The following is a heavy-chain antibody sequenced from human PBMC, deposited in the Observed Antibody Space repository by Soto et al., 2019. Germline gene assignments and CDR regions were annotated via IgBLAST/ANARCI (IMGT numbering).Heavy chain of an antibody. D-gene: IGHD2-2*01. Sequence: ASVKVSCKASGYTFTSYGISWVRQAPGQGLEWMGWINPNSGGTNYAQKFQGWVTMTRDTSISTAYMELSRLRSDDTAVYYCARFPLGYCSSTSCYAYYYYGMDVWGQGTTVTLSS. CDR3: ARFPLGYCSSTSCYAYYYYGMDV. J-gene: IGHJ6*02. CDR2: INPNSGGT. CDR1: GYTFTSYG. V-gene: IGHV1-2*04.